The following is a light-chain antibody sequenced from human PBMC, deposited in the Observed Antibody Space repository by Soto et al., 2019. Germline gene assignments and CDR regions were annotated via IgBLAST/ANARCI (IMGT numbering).Light chain of an antibody. J-gene: IGLJ1*01. CDR3: GTWDSSLSAGV. Sequence: QSVLTQPPSVSAAPGQKVTISCSGSSSNIGNNYVSWYQQLPGTAPKLLIYDNNKRPSGIPDRFSGSKSGTSATLGITGLQTGDEADYYCGTWDSSLSAGVFGTGTMVTVL. CDR2: DNN. V-gene: IGLV1-51*01. CDR1: SSNIGNNY.